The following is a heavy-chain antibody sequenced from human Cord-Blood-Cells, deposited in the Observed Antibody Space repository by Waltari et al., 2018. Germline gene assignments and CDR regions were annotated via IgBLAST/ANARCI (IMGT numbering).Heavy chain of an antibody. Sequence: QVQLQESGPGLVKPWETLSLTCTVSGGPIRSPYWRWFGQPPGKGLEWIGYIYYSGSTNYNPSLKSRVTISVDTSKNQFSLKLSSVTAADTAVYYCARVIAAAGLWYFDLWGRGTLVTVSS. V-gene: IGHV4-59*11. CDR3: ARVIAAAGLWYFDL. J-gene: IGHJ2*01. D-gene: IGHD6-13*01. CDR2: IYYSGST. CDR1: GGPIRSPY.